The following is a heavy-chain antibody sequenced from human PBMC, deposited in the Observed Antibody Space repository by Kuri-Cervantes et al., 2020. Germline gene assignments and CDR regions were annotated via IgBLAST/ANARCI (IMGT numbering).Heavy chain of an antibody. CDR3: AKGSDSGYYGSGSHRVRLDP. CDR2: ISSSSSYI. Sequence: ETLSLTCAASGFTFSSYSMNWVRQAPGKGLEWVSSISSSSSYIYYADSVKGRFTISRDNAKNSLYLQMNSLRAEDTAVYYCAKGSDSGYYGSGSHRVRLDPWGQGTLVTVSS. J-gene: IGHJ5*02. D-gene: IGHD3-10*01. CDR1: GFTFSSYS. V-gene: IGHV3-21*01.